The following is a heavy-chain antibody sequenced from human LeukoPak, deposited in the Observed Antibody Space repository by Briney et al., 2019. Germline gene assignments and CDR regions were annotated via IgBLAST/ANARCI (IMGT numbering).Heavy chain of an antibody. V-gene: IGHV1-24*01. Sequence: ASVKVSCKVSGYTLTELSMHWVRQAPGKGLEWMGGFDPEDGETIYAQKFQGRVTMTEDTSTDTAYMELSSLRSEDTAVYYCATGAAVADRLDYWGQGTLVTVSS. CDR1: GYTLTELS. D-gene: IGHD6-19*01. CDR3: ATGAAVADRLDY. J-gene: IGHJ4*02. CDR2: FDPEDGET.